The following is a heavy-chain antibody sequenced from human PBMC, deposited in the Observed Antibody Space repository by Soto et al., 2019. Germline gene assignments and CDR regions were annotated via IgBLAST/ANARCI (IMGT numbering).Heavy chain of an antibody. V-gene: IGHV2-5*01. CDR1: GFSLSTSGAG. Sequence: QITLKESGPTLVKPTQTLTLTCTFSGFSLSTSGAGVGWIRQSPEKALEWLALIYWNGDKPYSPSLESTLTITQYTSKSQVVLTRTHVGPVDTATYYCAHRRGSIAGGNSLFEYWGQGTLVTVSS. CDR2: IYWNGDK. J-gene: IGHJ4*02. CDR3: AHRRGSIAGGNSLFEY. D-gene: IGHD2-21*02.